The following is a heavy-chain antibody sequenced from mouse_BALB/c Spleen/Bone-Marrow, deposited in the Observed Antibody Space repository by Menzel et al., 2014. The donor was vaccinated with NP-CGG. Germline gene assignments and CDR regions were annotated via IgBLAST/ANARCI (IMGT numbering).Heavy chain of an antibody. D-gene: IGHD3-1*01. CDR1: GYSITSDYA. CDR2: ISYSAIT. CDR3: ARGRAVYFDY. J-gene: IGHJ2*01. V-gene: IGHV3-2*02. Sequence: EVKLVESGPGLVKPSQSLSLPCTVTGYSITSDYAWNWIRQFPGNKLEWMGYISYSAITYYNPSLKSRISITRDTSQNQFFLQLKSVTTEDTATYYCARGRAVYFDYWGQGTTLTVSS.